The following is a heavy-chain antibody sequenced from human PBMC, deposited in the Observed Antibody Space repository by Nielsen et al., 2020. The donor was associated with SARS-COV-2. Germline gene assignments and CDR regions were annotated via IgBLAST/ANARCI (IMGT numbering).Heavy chain of an antibody. J-gene: IGHJ6*02. CDR1: GFTFNNYG. D-gene: IGHD3-16*01. CDR2: ISYDGSKK. Sequence: GESLKISCAASGFTFNNYGFYWVRQAPGKGLEWVASISYDGSKKYYADSVTGRFTVSRDTSKNTVYLQMNSLLVEDTAVYHCAKRRAVFMLTFGGEGAMDVWGQGTTVSVSS. V-gene: IGHV3-30*18. CDR3: AKRRAVFMLTFGGEGAMDV.